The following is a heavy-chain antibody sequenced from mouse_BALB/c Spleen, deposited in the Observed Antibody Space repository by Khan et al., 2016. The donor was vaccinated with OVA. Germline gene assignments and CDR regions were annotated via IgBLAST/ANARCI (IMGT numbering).Heavy chain of an antibody. Sequence: EVQLQESGPSLVKPSQTLSPTCSVTGDSITTGYWNWIRKFPGNKLEYMGYIIYTGYTYYNPSLKSRISITRHTSNHQYYLQLNSVTDEDTATYYCARSTYRYAFVYWGQGTLVTVSA. V-gene: IGHV3-8*02. J-gene: IGHJ3*01. CDR3: ARSTYRYAFVY. CDR1: GDSITTGY. D-gene: IGHD2-14*01. CDR2: IIYTGYT.